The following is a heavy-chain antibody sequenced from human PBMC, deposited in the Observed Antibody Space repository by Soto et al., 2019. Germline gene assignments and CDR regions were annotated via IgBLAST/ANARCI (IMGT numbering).Heavy chain of an antibody. Sequence: QVQLVQSGAEVKKPGSSVKVSCKASGGTFSSYAISWVRQAPGQGLEWMGGIIPIFGTANYAQKFQGRVTITADESTSTADLELSSLRSEDTAVYYGASTSPHYYVSSGYHGNAFDIWGQGTIVTVSS. V-gene: IGHV1-69*12. J-gene: IGHJ3*02. CDR2: IIPIFGTA. CDR3: ASTSPHYYVSSGYHGNAFDI. CDR1: GGTFSSYA. D-gene: IGHD3-22*01.